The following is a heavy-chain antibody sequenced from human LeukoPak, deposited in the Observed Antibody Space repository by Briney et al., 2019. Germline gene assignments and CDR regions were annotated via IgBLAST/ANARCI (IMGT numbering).Heavy chain of an antibody. CDR1: GFTFSSYE. Sequence: PGGSLRLSCAGSGFTFSSYEMNWVRQASGKGLEWVSYISNSGSSTYYADSVKGRFTISRDNAKNSLYLQMNSLRAEDTAVYYCARDSASHMTTVTFAYWGQGTLVTVSS. V-gene: IGHV3-48*03. CDR2: ISNSGSST. CDR3: ARDSASHMTTVTFAY. J-gene: IGHJ4*02. D-gene: IGHD4-17*01.